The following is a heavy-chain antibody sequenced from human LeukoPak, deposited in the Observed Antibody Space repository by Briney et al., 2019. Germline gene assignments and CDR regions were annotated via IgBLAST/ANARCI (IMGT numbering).Heavy chain of an antibody. Sequence: HPGGSLRLSCEASGFTFSSYSMNWVRQAPGKGLEWVSYISSSSSTIYYADSVKGRFTISRDNAKNSLFLQMNSLRAEDTAVYYCARRIAAARNYYMDVWGKGTTVTVSS. D-gene: IGHD6-13*01. V-gene: IGHV3-48*01. CDR2: ISSSSSTI. J-gene: IGHJ6*03. CDR1: GFTFSSYS. CDR3: ARRIAAARNYYMDV.